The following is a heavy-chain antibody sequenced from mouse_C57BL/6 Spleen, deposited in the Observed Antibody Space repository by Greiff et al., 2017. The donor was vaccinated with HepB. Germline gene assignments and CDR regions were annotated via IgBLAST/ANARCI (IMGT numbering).Heavy chain of an antibody. J-gene: IGHJ2*01. D-gene: IGHD3-3*01. CDR2: ISYDGSN. CDR3: ARWAGNYFDY. Sequence: EVQLQQSGPGLVKPSQSLSLTCSVTGYSITSGYYWNWIRQFPGNKLEWMGYISYDGSNNYNPSLKNRISITRDTSKNQSFLKLNSVTTEDTATYYCARWAGNYFDYWGQGTTLTVSS. CDR1: GYSITSGYY. V-gene: IGHV3-6*01.